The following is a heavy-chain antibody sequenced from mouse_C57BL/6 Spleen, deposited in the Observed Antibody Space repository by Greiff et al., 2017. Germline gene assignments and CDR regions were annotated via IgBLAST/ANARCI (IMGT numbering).Heavy chain of an antibody. V-gene: IGHV1-26*01. CDR2: INPNNGGT. Sequence: EVQLQQSGPELVKPGASVKISCKASGYTFTDYYMNWVKQSHGKSLEWIGDINPNNGGTSYNQKFKGKATLTVDKSSSTAYMELRSLTSEDSAVYYCARSFYYSNPDYWGQGTTLTVSS. D-gene: IGHD2-5*01. CDR1: GYTFTDYY. CDR3: ARSFYYSNPDY. J-gene: IGHJ2*01.